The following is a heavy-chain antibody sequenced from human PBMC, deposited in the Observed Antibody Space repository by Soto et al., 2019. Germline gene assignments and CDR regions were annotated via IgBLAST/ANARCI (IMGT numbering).Heavy chain of an antibody. D-gene: IGHD1-1*01. Sequence: EVQLVESGGGLVQPGRSLRLSCVASGFTFDDYNMHWVRQTPGKGLEWVSGVSWNSDITGYADSVKGRFTISRDNAKNSLSLQMNSPRAEDTAMYYCAKDRNRGYGTFDYLGQGTVVTVSS. CDR2: VSWNSDIT. CDR1: GFTFDDYN. V-gene: IGHV3-9*01. J-gene: IGHJ4*02. CDR3: AKDRNRGYGTFDY.